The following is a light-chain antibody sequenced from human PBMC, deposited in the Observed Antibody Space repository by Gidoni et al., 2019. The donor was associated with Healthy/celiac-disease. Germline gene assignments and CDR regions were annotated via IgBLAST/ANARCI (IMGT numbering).Light chain of an antibody. Sequence: MTQSPATMSVSPGERATLSCRASQSVSSNLAWYQQKPGQAPRLLIYGASTRATGIPARFSGSGSGTAFTLTISSLQSEDFSVYYCQQYNNWSPWTFGQGTKVEIK. CDR1: QSVSSN. CDR3: QQYNNWSPWT. V-gene: IGKV3-15*01. CDR2: GAS. J-gene: IGKJ1*01.